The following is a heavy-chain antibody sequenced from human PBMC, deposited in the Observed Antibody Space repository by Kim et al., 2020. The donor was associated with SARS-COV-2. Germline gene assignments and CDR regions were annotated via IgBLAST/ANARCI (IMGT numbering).Heavy chain of an antibody. CDR1: GFTFSSYW. Sequence: GGSLRLSCVASGFTFSSYWMHWVRQAPGKGLVWVSRVNSDGSSTCYADSVKGRFTISRDNARNTLYLQMNRLRAEDTAVYYCASLSTGYVWDKFDNCGQGTLVTVSS. CDR2: VNSDGSST. J-gene: IGHJ4*02. D-gene: IGHD3-16*01. CDR3: ASLSTGYVWDKFDN. V-gene: IGHV3-74*01.